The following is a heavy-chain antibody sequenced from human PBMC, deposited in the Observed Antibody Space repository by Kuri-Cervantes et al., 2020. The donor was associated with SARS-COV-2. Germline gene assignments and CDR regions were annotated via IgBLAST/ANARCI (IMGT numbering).Heavy chain of an antibody. CDR1: GGSISSYY. Sequence: SEILSLTCTVSGGSISSYYWSWIRQPPGKGLEWIGYIYYSGSTNYNPSLKSRVTISVDTSKNQFSLKLSSVTAADTAVYYCARARLPPGDMDVWGPGTTVTVSS. V-gene: IGHV4-59*01. J-gene: IGHJ6*02. D-gene: IGHD2-21*01. CDR2: IYYSGST. CDR3: ARARLPPGDMDV.